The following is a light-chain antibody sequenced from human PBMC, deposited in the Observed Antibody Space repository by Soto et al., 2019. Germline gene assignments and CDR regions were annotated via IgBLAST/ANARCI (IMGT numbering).Light chain of an antibody. J-gene: IGKJ2*01. CDR2: GAS. CDR1: QILSSSY. Sequence: EIVLTQSPGTLSLSPGERATLSCRASQILSSSYLAWYQQKPGQTPRLLIYGASTRATGIPDRFSGSWSGTNFTLTISRLEPEDFAVYYCQQYANSLYTCGQGTKLEIK. V-gene: IGKV3-20*01. CDR3: QQYANSLYT.